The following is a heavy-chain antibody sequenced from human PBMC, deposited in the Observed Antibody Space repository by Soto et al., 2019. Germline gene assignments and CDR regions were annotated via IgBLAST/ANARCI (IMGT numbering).Heavy chain of an antibody. J-gene: IGHJ6*02. CDR2: IDSNGGT. D-gene: IGHD3-10*01. V-gene: IGHV4-59*08. CDR1: DDSSSNYK. Sequence: SETLSLTCTVSDDSSSNYKWSWIRQPPGRRLEWIGYIDSNGGTSYNPSLQSRVTISIDTSTKQFFLKLSSVTAADTAVYYCVRQGFGRLHGLVDVWGQGPTVTVSS. CDR3: VRQGFGRLHGLVDV.